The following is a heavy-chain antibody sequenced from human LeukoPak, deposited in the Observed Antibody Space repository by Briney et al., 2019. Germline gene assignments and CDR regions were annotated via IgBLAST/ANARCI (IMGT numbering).Heavy chain of an antibody. J-gene: IGHJ4*02. CDR3: ARDTHDFWSGYYSGGFDS. CDR2: INSDGSTT. CDR1: GFTFSSYW. V-gene: IGHV3-74*01. Sequence: GGSLRLSCAASGFTFSSYWMRWVRQVPGKGLMWVSRINSDGSTTSYADSVKGRFTISRDNAKYILYLQMNSLSAEDTAEYYCARDTHDFWSGYYSGGFDSWGQGTLLTVSS. D-gene: IGHD3-3*01.